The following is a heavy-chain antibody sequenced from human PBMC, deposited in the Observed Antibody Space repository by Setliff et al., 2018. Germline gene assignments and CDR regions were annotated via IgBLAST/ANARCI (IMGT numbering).Heavy chain of an antibody. V-gene: IGHV3-48*01. D-gene: IGHD3-3*01. CDR1: GFTFSTYS. Sequence: GGSLRLSCAASGFTFSTYSMNWVRQAPGKGLEWVSYISSSSSSIYYANSGEGRFTISRDNAKDSLYLQMNSLRAEDTAVYYCARDILQFLEWPQYFQHWGQGILVTVSS. CDR2: ISSSSSSI. CDR3: ARDILQFLEWPQYFQH. J-gene: IGHJ1*01.